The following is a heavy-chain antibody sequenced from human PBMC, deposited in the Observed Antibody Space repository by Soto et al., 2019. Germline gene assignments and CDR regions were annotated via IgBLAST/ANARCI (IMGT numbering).Heavy chain of an antibody. V-gene: IGHV1-69*02. D-gene: IGHD4-17*01. J-gene: IGHJ4*02. Sequence: QVQLVQSGAEVKKPGSSVKVSCKASGGTFSSYTISWVRQAPGQGLEWMGRIIPILGIANYAQKFQGRVTITEDKSTSTAYMELSSLRSEDTAVYYCALSDGDYDHGTDYWDQGTLVTVSS. CDR2: IIPILGIA. CDR1: GGTFSSYT. CDR3: ALSDGDYDHGTDY.